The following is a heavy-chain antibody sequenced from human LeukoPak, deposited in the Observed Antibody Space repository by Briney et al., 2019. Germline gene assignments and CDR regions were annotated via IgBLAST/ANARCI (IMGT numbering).Heavy chain of an antibody. J-gene: IGHJ3*02. CDR3: ARAPRCSGGSCYESAFDI. CDR1: GGSISSGNW. V-gene: IGHV4-4*02. D-gene: IGHD2-15*01. Sequence: SETLSLTCAVSGGSISSGNWWSWVRQPPGKGLEWIGEIYHSGSTNYNPSLKSRVTISVDKSKNQFSLKLSSVTAADTAVYYCARAPRCSGGSCYESAFDIWGQGTMVTVSS. CDR2: IYHSGST.